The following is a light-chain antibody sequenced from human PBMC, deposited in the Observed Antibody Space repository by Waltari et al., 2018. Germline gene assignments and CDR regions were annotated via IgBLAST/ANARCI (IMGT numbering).Light chain of an antibody. CDR2: GAS. V-gene: IGKV3-20*01. CDR1: QRVSRS. J-gene: IGKJ1*01. Sequence: EIVLTQSPGTLSLSPGERATIPCRASQRVSRSLAWYQQKPGQAPRLLSYGASSGATGIPDRCSGSGSGTDFSLTISRLEPEDFAVYYCQHYVRLPATFGQGTKVEIK. CDR3: QHYVRLPAT.